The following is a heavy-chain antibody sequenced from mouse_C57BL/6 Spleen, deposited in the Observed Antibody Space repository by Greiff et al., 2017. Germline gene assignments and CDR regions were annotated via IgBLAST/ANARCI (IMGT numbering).Heavy chain of an antibody. Sequence: QVQLKESGAELVRPGASVTLSCKASGYTFTDYEMHWVKQTPVHGLEWIGAIDPETGGTAYNQKFKGKAILTADKSSSTAYMELRSLTSEDSAVYYCTKLGSYWGQGTTLTVSS. CDR1: GYTFTDYE. D-gene: IGHD4-1*01. J-gene: IGHJ2*01. CDR2: IDPETGGT. CDR3: TKLGSY. V-gene: IGHV1-15*01.